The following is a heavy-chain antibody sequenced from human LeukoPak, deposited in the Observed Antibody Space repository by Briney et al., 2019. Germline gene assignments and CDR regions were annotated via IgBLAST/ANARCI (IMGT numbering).Heavy chain of an antibody. CDR1: GYTFTSYG. V-gene: IGHV1-18*01. CDR3: ATGPRITIFGVVITEFDY. J-gene: IGHJ4*02. Sequence: ASVKVSCKASGYTFTSYGISWVRQAPGQGLEWMGWISAYNGNTNYAQKLQGRATMTTDTSTSTAYMELRSLRSDDTAVYYCATGPRITIFGVVITEFDYWGQGTLVTVSS. CDR2: ISAYNGNT. D-gene: IGHD3-3*01.